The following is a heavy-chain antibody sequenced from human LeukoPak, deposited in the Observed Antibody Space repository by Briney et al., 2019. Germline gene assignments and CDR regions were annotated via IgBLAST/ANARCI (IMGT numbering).Heavy chain of an antibody. CDR2: ISAYNGNT. J-gene: IGHJ5*02. CDR1: GYTFTSYG. Sequence: ASVKVSCKASGYTFTSYGISWVRQAPGQGLEWMGWISAYNGNTNYAQKLQGRVTMTTDTSTSTAYMELRSLRSDDTAVYYCARVEYYDSSGPQKTSNWFDPWGQGTLVTVSS. CDR3: ARVEYYDSSGPQKTSNWFDP. D-gene: IGHD3-22*01. V-gene: IGHV1-18*01.